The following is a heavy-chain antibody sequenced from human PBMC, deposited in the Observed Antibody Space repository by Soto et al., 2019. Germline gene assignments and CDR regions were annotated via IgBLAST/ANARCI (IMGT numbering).Heavy chain of an antibody. CDR3: AKIGSSSSVSLPLVLLDY. D-gene: IGHD6-6*01. V-gene: IGHV3-23*01. Sequence: GGSLRLSCAASGFTFSSYAMSWVRQAPGNGLEWVSAIPGSGTSTYYAGSVKGRFTISRDNSKNTLYLQMNSLRVEDTAVYYCAKIGSSSSVSLPLVLLDYWGQGALVTVSS. J-gene: IGHJ4*02. CDR2: IPGSGTST. CDR1: GFTFSSYA.